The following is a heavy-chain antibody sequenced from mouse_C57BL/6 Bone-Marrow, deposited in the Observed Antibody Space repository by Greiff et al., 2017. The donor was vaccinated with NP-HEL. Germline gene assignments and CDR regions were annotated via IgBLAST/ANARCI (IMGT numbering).Heavy chain of an antibody. CDR3: ARWSGMDY. D-gene: IGHD1-3*01. Sequence: QVQLQQSGAELVKPGASVKLSCKASGYTFTSYWMQWVKQRPGQGLEWIGEIDPSDSYTNYNQKFKGKATLTVDTSSSTAYMQLSSLTSEDSAVYYCARWSGMDYWGQGTSVTVSS. J-gene: IGHJ4*01. CDR1: GYTFTSYW. V-gene: IGHV1-50*01. CDR2: IDPSDSYT.